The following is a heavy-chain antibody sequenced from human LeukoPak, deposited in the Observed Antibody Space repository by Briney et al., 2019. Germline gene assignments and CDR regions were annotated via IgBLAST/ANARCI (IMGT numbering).Heavy chain of an antibody. CDR3: ARTVGDYTPGGFDY. CDR1: GFTFSSYE. Sequence: PGGSRRLSCAASGFTFSSYEMNWVRQAPGKGLEWVSYISSSGSTIYYADSVKGRFTIPRDNAKNSLYLQMNSLRAEDTAVYYCARTVGDYTPGGFDYWGRGTLVTVSS. V-gene: IGHV3-48*03. D-gene: IGHD2-21*02. J-gene: IGHJ4*02. CDR2: ISSSGSTI.